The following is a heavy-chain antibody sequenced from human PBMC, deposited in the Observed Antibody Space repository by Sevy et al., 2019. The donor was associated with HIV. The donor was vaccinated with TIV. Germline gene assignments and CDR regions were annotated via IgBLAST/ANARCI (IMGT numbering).Heavy chain of an antibody. V-gene: IGHV1-24*01. D-gene: IGHD3-22*01. Sequence: ASVKVSCKVSGHTLTEFSMHWVRQAPGKGLEWMGTFDPEDGKRVHAQNFQGRVTMTEDTSTDTAYMDVSSLSSEDTAVYYCTTTKDYYDSSGYPFDYWGQGTLVTVSS. CDR2: FDPEDGKR. CDR3: TTTKDYYDSSGYPFDY. J-gene: IGHJ4*02. CDR1: GHTLTEFS.